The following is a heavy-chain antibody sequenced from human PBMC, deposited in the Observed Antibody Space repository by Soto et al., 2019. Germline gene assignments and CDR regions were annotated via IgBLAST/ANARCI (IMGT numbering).Heavy chain of an antibody. Sequence: EVQLVESGGGLVQPGGSLRLSCAASGFTFSDHYMDWVRQAPGKGLEWVGRSRNKANSYSTEYAASVKGRFTISRDESKSTLYLQMNSLKTEDTAVYYCTTDHYCSSTTCPGAFDMWGQGTMVTVSS. V-gene: IGHV3-72*01. D-gene: IGHD2-2*01. J-gene: IGHJ3*02. CDR2: SRNKANSYST. CDR1: GFTFSDHY. CDR3: TTDHYCSSTTCPGAFDM.